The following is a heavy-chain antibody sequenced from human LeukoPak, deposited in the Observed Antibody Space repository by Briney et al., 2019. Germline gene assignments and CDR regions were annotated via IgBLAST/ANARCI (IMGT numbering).Heavy chain of an antibody. J-gene: IGHJ4*02. CDR3: ARASTPGGAAFDY. Sequence: PSETLSLTCTVSGGSISSSSYYWGWIRQPPGKGLEWIGSIYYSGSTYYNPSLKSRVTISVDTSKNQFSLKLSSVTAADTAVYYCARASTPGGAAFDYWGQGTLVTVSS. CDR1: GGSISSSSYY. V-gene: IGHV4-39*07. D-gene: IGHD2-15*01. CDR2: IYYSGST.